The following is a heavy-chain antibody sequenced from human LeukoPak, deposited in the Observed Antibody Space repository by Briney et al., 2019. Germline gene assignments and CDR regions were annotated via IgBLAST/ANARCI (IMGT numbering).Heavy chain of an antibody. CDR1: GGSFSGYY. CDR2: INHSGST. CDR3: ARGPGGFWSGYYKD. D-gene: IGHD3-3*01. V-gene: IGHV4-34*01. J-gene: IGHJ4*02. Sequence: SETLSLTCAVYGGSFSGYYWSWIRQPPGKGLEWIGEINHSGSTNYNPSLKSRVTISVDTSKNQFSLKLSSVTAADTAVYYCARGPGGFWSGYYKDWGQGTLVTVSS.